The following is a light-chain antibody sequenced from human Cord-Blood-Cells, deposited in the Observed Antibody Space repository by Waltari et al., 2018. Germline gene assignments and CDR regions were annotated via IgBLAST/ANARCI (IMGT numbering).Light chain of an antibody. CDR3: AAWDDSLSGRV. CDR1: SSNIGRNY. CDR2: RNN. J-gene: IGLJ3*02. V-gene: IGLV1-47*01. Sequence: QSVLTQPPSPSGTPGQRVTISCSGSSSNIGRNYVYWYQQLPGPAPKLLIYRNNQRPSGVPDRFSGSKSGTSASLAISGLRSEDEADYYCAAWDDSLSGRVFGGGTKLTVL.